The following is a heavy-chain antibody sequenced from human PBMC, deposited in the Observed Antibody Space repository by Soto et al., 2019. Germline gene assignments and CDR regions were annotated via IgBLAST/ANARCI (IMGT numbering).Heavy chain of an antibody. J-gene: IGHJ6*02. Sequence: GGSLRLSCAASGFTFSSYSMNWVRQAPGKGLEWVSYISSSSSTIYYADSVKGRFTISRDNAKNSLYLQMNSLRDEDTAVYYCARDQDGGNYDYYYYGMDVWGQGTTVTVSS. V-gene: IGHV3-48*02. CDR2: ISSSSSTI. CDR1: GFTFSSYS. D-gene: IGHD4-4*01. CDR3: ARDQDGGNYDYYYYGMDV.